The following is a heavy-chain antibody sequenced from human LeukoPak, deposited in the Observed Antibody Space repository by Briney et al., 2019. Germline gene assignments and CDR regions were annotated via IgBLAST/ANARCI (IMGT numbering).Heavy chain of an antibody. V-gene: IGHV3-48*04. J-gene: IGHJ4*02. CDR1: GFTFSSYS. CDR2: ISSSSSTI. D-gene: IGHD3-3*01. Sequence: GGSLRLSCAASGFTFSSYSMNWVRQAPGKGLEWVSYISSSSSTIYYADSVKGRFTISRDNAKNSLYLQMNSLRAEDTAVYYCAREGRYDFWSGYCFDYWGQGTLVTVSS. CDR3: AREGRYDFWSGYCFDY.